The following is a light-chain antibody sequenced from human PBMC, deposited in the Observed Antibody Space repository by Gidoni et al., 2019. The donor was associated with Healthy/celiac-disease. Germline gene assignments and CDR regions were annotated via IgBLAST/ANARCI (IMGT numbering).Light chain of an antibody. Sequence: DIVMTQSPDSLAVSLGERATINCKSSQSVLYSSNNKNYLAWYQQKPGQPPKLLIYWASTRESGVPDRSSGSGSGSDLSLTVSSLQAEDVAVYYCQEYYSTPCSFGQGTKVEIK. CDR2: WAS. V-gene: IGKV4-1*01. CDR1: QSVLYSSNNKNY. J-gene: IGKJ2*04. CDR3: QEYYSTPCS.